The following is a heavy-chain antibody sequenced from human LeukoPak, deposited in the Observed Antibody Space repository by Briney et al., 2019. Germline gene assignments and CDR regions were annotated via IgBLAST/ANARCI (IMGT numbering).Heavy chain of an antibody. CDR3: ARDPGFTSFDY. D-gene: IGHD1-1*01. V-gene: IGHV3-7*01. J-gene: IGHJ4*02. Sequence: GGSLRLSCTASGVTFRHSWMHWVRQAPGKGLEWVANINQDGSHKYYVDSVEGRFTISRDTAQESLYLQMNSLRAEDTAVYYCARDPGFTSFDYWGQGNLVTVSS. CDR2: INQDGSHK. CDR1: GVTFRHSW.